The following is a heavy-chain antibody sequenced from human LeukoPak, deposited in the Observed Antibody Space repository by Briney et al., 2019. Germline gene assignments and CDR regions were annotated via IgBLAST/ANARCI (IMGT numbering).Heavy chain of an antibody. CDR3: THSGVWFGESSFDY. CDR2: IYWDDDK. CDR1: GFSFNTSGVA. J-gene: IGHJ4*02. D-gene: IGHD3-10*01. Sequence: SGPTLVKPTETLTLTCTFSGFSFNTSGVAVGWVRQPPGEALQWLALIYWDDDKRYTPSLESRLTITKDTSKKQVVLTMINMDPADTATYYCTHSGVWFGESSFDYWGQGTPVTVSS. V-gene: IGHV2-5*02.